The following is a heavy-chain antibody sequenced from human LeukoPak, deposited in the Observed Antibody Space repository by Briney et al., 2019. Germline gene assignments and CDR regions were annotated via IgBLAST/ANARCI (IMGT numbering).Heavy chain of an antibody. CDR3: ARDAGGLGLDY. J-gene: IGHJ4*02. CDR1: GFTFSSYS. CDR2: INSDGSST. Sequence: PGGSLRLSCAASGFTFSSYSMNWVRQAPGKGLVWVSRINSDGSSTSYADSVKGRFTISRDNAKNTLYLQMNSLRAEDTAVYYCARDAGGLGLDYWGQGTLVTVSS. V-gene: IGHV3-74*01. D-gene: IGHD3-16*01.